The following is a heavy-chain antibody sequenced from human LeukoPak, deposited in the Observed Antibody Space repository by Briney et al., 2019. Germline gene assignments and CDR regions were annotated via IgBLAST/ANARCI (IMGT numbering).Heavy chain of an antibody. D-gene: IGHD3-10*01. J-gene: IGHJ3*02. CDR3: ARGRSITILRGVAISDGFDI. CDR1: GFTFSSYW. V-gene: IGHV3-21*06. CDR2: IVTSSDYI. Sequence: AGGSLRLSCAASGFTFSSYWMSWVRQAPGKGLEWVSSIVTSSDYIYYAGSLKGRFTISRDNAKNSLYLHMNSLRPDDTAVYYCARGRSITILRGVAISDGFDIWGQGTKVTVS.